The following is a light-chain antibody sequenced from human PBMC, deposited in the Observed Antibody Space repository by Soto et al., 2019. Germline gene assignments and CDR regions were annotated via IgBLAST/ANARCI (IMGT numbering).Light chain of an antibody. V-gene: IGKV3-20*01. Sequence: EIVLTQSPGTLSMSAGERAVLSCRTSQSVPNTYVAWYQQQPGQAPRLLISDTSNRATGIPDRFIGSGSGTDFTLTISRLEPEEFAVFYCKQYGNSEIIVGQGKRLEIK. CDR3: KQYGNSEII. CDR2: DTS. J-gene: IGKJ5*01. CDR1: QSVPNTY.